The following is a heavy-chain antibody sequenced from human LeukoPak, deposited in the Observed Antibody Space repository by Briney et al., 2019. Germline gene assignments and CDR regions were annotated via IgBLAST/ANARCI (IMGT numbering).Heavy chain of an antibody. D-gene: IGHD2-2*01. J-gene: IGHJ6*03. Sequence: PSETLSLTCTVSGGSISSSSYYWGWIRQPPGKVLEWIGSIYYSGSTYYNPSLKSRVTISVDTSKNQFSLKLSSVTAADTAVYYCARVVSLHYYMDVWGKGTTVTVSS. CDR3: ARVVSLHYYMDV. CDR2: IYYSGST. V-gene: IGHV4-39*07. CDR1: GGSISSSSYY.